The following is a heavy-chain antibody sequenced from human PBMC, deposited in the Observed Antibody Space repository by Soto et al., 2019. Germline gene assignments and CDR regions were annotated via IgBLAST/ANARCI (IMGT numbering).Heavy chain of an antibody. D-gene: IGHD3-10*01. CDR3: ARVRAYYYGSGTREGPSYYYYGMDV. CDR1: GGSISTSNW. Sequence: SETLSLTCAVSGGSISTSNWWSWVRQPPGKGLEWIGEVYRTGSTNYNPSLESRLTISVDKSKNQFSLKLSSVTAADTAVYYCARVRAYYYGSGTREGPSYYYYGMDVWGQGTTVT. CDR2: VYRTGST. J-gene: IGHJ6*02. V-gene: IGHV4-4*02.